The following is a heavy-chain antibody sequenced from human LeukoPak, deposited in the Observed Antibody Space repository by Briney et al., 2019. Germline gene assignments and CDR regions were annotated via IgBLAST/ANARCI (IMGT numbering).Heavy chain of an antibody. D-gene: IGHD3-22*01. Sequence: ASQTLSLTCTVSGASISSGGYYWSWIPQHPGKGLEWIGYIYYSGSTYYNPSLKSRVTISVDTANNQFSLKMSSVTAADTAVYYCARGYYYDGSGHDSFDIWDQGTMVTVSS. CDR1: GASISSGGYY. CDR3: ARGYYYDGSGHDSFDI. J-gene: IGHJ3*02. V-gene: IGHV4-31*03. CDR2: IYYSGST.